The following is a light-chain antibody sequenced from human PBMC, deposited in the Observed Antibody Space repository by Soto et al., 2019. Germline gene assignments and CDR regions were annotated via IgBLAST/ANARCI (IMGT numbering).Light chain of an antibody. Sequence: DVVLTQSPVTLAVTPGEPASISCRSSLSLLHPNGNTFLHWYFQKPGQSPQLLIYLASKRASGVPDRFSGSGSGTDYTLKISSLEAEDAGIYYCMQSLQSPPTFGGGTKGDIK. J-gene: IGKJ4*01. CDR3: MQSLQSPPT. V-gene: IGKV2-28*01. CDR2: LAS. CDR1: LSLLHPNGNTF.